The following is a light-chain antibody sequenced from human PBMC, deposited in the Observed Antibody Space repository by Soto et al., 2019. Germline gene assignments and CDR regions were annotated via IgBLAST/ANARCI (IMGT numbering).Light chain of an antibody. CDR1: QRIVSN. CDR3: QEYNDWPRS. J-gene: IGKJ1*01. V-gene: IGKV3-15*01. CDR2: AAS. Sequence: EIVLTQSPATLSVSPGKRASLSCRASQRIVSNLAWYQQKPGQPPRLLIYAASTRATGIPARFSGSGSGTEFTLTISSLQSEDFAVYFCQEYNDWPRSFGQWTKVDIK.